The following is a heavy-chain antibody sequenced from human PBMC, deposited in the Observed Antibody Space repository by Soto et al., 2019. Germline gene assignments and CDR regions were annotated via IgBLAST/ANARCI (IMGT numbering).Heavy chain of an antibody. Sequence: ASVKVSCKASGYTFTGYYMHWVRQAPGQGLEWMGWINPNSGGTNYAQKFQGRVTMTRDTSISTAYMELSRLRSDDTAVYYCAREYYDILTDLDYWGQGTLVTVYS. J-gene: IGHJ4*02. CDR2: INPNSGGT. D-gene: IGHD3-9*01. CDR3: AREYYDILTDLDY. CDR1: GYTFTGYY. V-gene: IGHV1-2*02.